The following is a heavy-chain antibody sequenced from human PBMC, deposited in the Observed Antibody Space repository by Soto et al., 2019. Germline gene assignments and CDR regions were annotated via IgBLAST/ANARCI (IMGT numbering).Heavy chain of an antibody. Sequence: QVQLVQSGAEVKKPGSSVKVSCKASGGTFSSYAISWVRQAPGQGLEWMGGIIPIFGTANYAQKFQGRVTITADESTSTAYMELSSLRSEDTAVYYCARDSSGDFWSGYSAGYYYYGMDVWGQGTTVPVSS. CDR1: GGTFSSYA. CDR2: IIPIFGTA. V-gene: IGHV1-69*01. J-gene: IGHJ6*02. CDR3: ARDSSGDFWSGYSAGYYYYGMDV. D-gene: IGHD3-3*01.